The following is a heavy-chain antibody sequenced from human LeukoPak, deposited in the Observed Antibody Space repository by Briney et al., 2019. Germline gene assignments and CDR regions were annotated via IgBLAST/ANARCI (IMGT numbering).Heavy chain of an antibody. Sequence: SETLSLTCTVSGGSISSYYWSWIRQPAGKGLEWIGRIYTSGSTNYNPSLKSRVTMSVDTSKNQFSLKLSSVTAADTAVYYCAKDRDYGGNYPVPDYWGQGTLVTVSS. CDR2: IYTSGST. D-gene: IGHD4-23*01. J-gene: IGHJ4*02. CDR3: AKDRDYGGNYPVPDY. CDR1: GGSISSYY. V-gene: IGHV4-4*07.